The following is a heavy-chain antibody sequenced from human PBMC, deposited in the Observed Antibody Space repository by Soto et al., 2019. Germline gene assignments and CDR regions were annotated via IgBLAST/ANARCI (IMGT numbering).Heavy chain of an antibody. CDR3: ARDQGYYGSGWGWIDP. J-gene: IGHJ5*02. CDR2: IYYSGST. D-gene: IGHD3-10*01. Sequence: QVQLQESGPGLVKPSETLSLTCTVSGGSISSYYWSWIRQPPGKGLEWIGYIYYSGSTNYNPSLKSRVTISVDTSKNQFSLKLSSVTAADTAVYYCARDQGYYGSGWGWIDPWGQGTLVTVSS. V-gene: IGHV4-59*01. CDR1: GGSISSYY.